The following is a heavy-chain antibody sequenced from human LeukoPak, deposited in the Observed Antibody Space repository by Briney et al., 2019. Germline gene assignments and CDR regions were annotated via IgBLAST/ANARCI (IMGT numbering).Heavy chain of an antibody. Sequence: SETLSLTCSVSGGSVTSGSYYWSWIRQPAGKGLEWIGRISTSGSTNYNPSLKSRVTMSLDASKDQFSLKLNSLTAADTAVYYCARGAALAIDYWGQGALVTVSS. V-gene: IGHV4-61*02. CDR1: GGSVTSGSYY. CDR2: ISTSGST. J-gene: IGHJ4*02. D-gene: IGHD2-15*01. CDR3: ARGAALAIDY.